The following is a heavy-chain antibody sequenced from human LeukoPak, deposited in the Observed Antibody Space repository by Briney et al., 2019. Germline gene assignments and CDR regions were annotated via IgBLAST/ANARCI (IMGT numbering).Heavy chain of an antibody. CDR3: AKGLRSHKLRFLEWSPYYFDY. CDR1: GFTFSSYG. J-gene: IGHJ4*02. V-gene: IGHV3-30*02. D-gene: IGHD3-3*01. CDR2: IRYDGSNK. Sequence: QAGGSLRLPCAASGFTFSSYGMHWVRQAPGKGLEWVAFIRYDGSNKYYADSVKGRFTISRDNSKNTLYLQMNSLRAEDTAVYYCAKGLRSHKLRFLEWSPYYFDYWGQGTLVTVSS.